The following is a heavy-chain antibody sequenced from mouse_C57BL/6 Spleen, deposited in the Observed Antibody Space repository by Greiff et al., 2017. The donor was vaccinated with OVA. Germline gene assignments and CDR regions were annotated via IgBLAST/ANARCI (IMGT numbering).Heavy chain of an antibody. J-gene: IGHJ1*03. CDR3: TRGKLGRDWYFDV. CDR1: GYTFTDYE. Sequence: VKLMESGAELVRPGASVTLSCKASGYTFTDYEMHWVKQTPVHGLEWIGAIDPETGGTAYNQKFKGKAILTADKSSSTAYMELRSLTSEDSAVYYCTRGKLGRDWYFDVWGTGTTVTVSS. D-gene: IGHD4-1*01. CDR2: IDPETGGT. V-gene: IGHV1-15*01.